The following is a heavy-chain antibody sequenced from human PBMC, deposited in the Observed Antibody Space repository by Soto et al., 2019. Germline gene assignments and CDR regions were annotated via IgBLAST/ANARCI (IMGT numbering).Heavy chain of an antibody. V-gene: IGHV4-61*01. CDR2: IYYSGST. CDR3: ARTGDKKRGGLYSSGWFVWAFDI. J-gene: IGHJ3*02. D-gene: IGHD6-19*01. Sequence: SETLSLTCTVSGGSVSSGSYYWSWIRQPPGKGLEWIGYIYYSGSTNYNPSLKSRVTISVDTSKNQFSLKLSSVTAADTAVYYCARTGDKKRGGLYSSGWFVWAFDIWGQGTMVTVSS. CDR1: GGSVSSGSYY.